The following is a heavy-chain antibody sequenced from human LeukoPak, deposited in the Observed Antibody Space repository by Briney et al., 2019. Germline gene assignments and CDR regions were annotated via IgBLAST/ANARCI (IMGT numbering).Heavy chain of an antibody. Sequence: GGSLRLSCAGSGFTFSSYSMNWVRQAPGKGLEWVSYISSSSNIIDYTDSVKGRFTISRDNAKNSLYLQMNSLRAEDTAVYYCARARGDNYGYSDYWGQGTLVTVSS. CDR3: ARARGDNYGYSDY. D-gene: IGHD5-18*01. CDR1: GFTFSSYS. J-gene: IGHJ4*02. V-gene: IGHV3-48*01. CDR2: ISSSSNII.